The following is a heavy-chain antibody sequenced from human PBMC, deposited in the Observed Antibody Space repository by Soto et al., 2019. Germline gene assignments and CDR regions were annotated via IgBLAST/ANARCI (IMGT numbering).Heavy chain of an antibody. J-gene: IGHJ4*02. V-gene: IGHV1-69*02. CDR2: IIPILGIA. D-gene: IGHD1-7*01. Sequence: VSCKASGGTFSSYTISWVRQAPGQGLEWMGRIIPILGIANYAQKFQGRVTITADKSTSTAYMELSSLRSEDTAVYYCARGIWNSRLGYWGQGTLVTVSS. CDR1: GGTFSSYT. CDR3: ARGIWNSRLGY.